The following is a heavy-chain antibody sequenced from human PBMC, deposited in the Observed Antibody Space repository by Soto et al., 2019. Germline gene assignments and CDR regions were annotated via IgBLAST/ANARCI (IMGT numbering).Heavy chain of an antibody. V-gene: IGHV3-15*01. CDR3: TTDFCNYVLGY. CDR2: IKSKTDGGTT. Sequence: GGSLRLSCAASGFTFSNAWMSWVRQAPGKGQEWVGRIKSKTDGGTTDYAAPVKGRFTISRDDSKNTLYLQLNSLKTEDTAVYYCTTDFCNYVLGYWGQGTLVTVSS. J-gene: IGHJ4*02. CDR1: GFTFSNAW. D-gene: IGHD4-4*01.